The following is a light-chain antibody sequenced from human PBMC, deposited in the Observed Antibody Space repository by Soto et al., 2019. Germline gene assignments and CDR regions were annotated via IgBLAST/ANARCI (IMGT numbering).Light chain of an antibody. V-gene: IGLV2-14*01. Sequence: QSALTQPASVSGSPGQSITISCTGTSGDIGSYNRVSWYQQHPGKAPKLIIYEVTDRPSGVSNRFSGSKSGNTASLTISGLQAEDEAEYYCSSFADSSVRDYVFGGGTQLTVL. J-gene: IGLJ7*01. CDR3: SSFADSSVRDYV. CDR2: EVT. CDR1: SGDIGSYNR.